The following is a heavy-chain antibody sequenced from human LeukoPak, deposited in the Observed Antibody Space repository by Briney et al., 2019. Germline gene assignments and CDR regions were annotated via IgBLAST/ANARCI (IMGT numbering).Heavy chain of an antibody. J-gene: IGHJ4*02. CDR3: ARGYYGSGSYYKNFFDY. V-gene: IGHV3-48*02. CDR2: ISPSGSTI. CDR1: GFTFSNYG. Sequence: PGGSLRLSCAASGFTFSNYGMNWVRRAPGKGLEWVSYISPSGSTIYYADSVKGRFTISRDNAKNSLYLQMNSLRDEDTAVYYCARGYYGSGSYYKNFFDYWGQGTLVTVSS. D-gene: IGHD3-10*01.